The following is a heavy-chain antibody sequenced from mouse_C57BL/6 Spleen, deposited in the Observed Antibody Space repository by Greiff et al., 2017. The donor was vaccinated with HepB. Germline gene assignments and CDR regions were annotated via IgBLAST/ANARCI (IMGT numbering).Heavy chain of an antibody. J-gene: IGHJ3*01. CDR2: IHPNSGST. Sequence: QVQLQQPGAELVKPGASVKLSCKASGYTFTSYWMHWVKQRPGQGLEWIGMIHPNSGSTNYNEKFKSKATLTVDKSSSTAYMQLSSLTSEDSAVYYCARTLYGSSFAGFAYWGQGTLVTVSA. CDR3: ARTLYGSSFAGFAY. D-gene: IGHD1-1*01. V-gene: IGHV1-64*01. CDR1: GYTFTSYW.